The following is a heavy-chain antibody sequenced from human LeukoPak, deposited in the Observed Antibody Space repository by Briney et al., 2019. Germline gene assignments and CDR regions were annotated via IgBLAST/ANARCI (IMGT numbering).Heavy chain of an antibody. CDR1: GYTFTSYG. Sequence: ASVKVSCKASGYTFTSYGISWGRQAPGQGLEWMGWISAYNGNTNYAQKLQGRVTMTTDTSTSTAYMELRSLRSDDTAVYYCARVPDCSSTSCYPFYWFDPWGQGTLVTVSS. V-gene: IGHV1-18*01. CDR2: ISAYNGNT. J-gene: IGHJ5*02. CDR3: ARVPDCSSTSCYPFYWFDP. D-gene: IGHD2-2*01.